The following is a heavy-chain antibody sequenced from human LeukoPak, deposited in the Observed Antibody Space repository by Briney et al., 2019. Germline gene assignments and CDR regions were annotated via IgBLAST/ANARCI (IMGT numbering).Heavy chain of an antibody. CDR2: INHSGST. CDR3: ARGGDTAMAL. D-gene: IGHD5-18*01. V-gene: IGHV4-34*01. Sequence: KASETLSLTCAVYGGSFSGYYWSWIRQPPGKGLEWIGEINHSGSTNYNPSLKSRATISVDTSKNQFSLKLSSVTAADTAVYYCARGGDTAMALWGQGTLVTVSS. CDR1: GGSFSGYY. J-gene: IGHJ4*02.